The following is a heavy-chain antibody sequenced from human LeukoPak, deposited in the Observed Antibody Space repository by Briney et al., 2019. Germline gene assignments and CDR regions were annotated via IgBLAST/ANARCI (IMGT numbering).Heavy chain of an antibody. D-gene: IGHD3-22*01. J-gene: IGHJ4*02. Sequence: ASVKASCKASGYTFASYGISWVRQAPGQGLEWMGWICAYNGNTNYAQKLQGRVTMTRDTSTSTVYMELSSLRSEDTAVYYCARGDSSGYYNLGYWGQGTLVTVSS. V-gene: IGHV1-18*01. CDR1: GYTFASYG. CDR3: ARGDSSGYYNLGY. CDR2: ICAYNGNT.